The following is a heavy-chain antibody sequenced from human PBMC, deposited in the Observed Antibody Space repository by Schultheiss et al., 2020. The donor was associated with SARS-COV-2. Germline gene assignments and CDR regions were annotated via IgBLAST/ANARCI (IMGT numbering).Heavy chain of an antibody. D-gene: IGHD6-19*01. Sequence: SETLSLTCTVSGGSISSYYWSWIRQPPGKGLEWIGRIYTSGSTYYNPSLKSRVTISVDTSKNQFSLKLSSVTAADTAVYYCARHKEQWLVRGDFDYWGQGTLVTVSS. CDR2: IYTSGST. CDR3: ARHKEQWLVRGDFDY. CDR1: GGSISSYY. J-gene: IGHJ4*02. V-gene: IGHV4-4*08.